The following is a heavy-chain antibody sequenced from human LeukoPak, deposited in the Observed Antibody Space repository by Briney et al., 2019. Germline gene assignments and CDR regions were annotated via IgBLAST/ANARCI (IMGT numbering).Heavy chain of an antibody. CDR3: AKPYCSGGSCYNGYFQH. Sequence: PEGSLRLSCAASGFTFSNNWMHWVRQAPGKGLEWDPAISGSGGSTYYADSVKGRFTISSDNSKNTLYLQMNSLRAEDTAVYYCAKPYCSGGSCYNGYFQHWGQGTLVTVSS. D-gene: IGHD2-15*01. CDR1: GFTFSNNW. V-gene: IGHV3-23*01. CDR2: ISGSGGST. J-gene: IGHJ1*01.